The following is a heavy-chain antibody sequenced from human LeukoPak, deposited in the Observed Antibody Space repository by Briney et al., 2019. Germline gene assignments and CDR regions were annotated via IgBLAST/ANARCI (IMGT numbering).Heavy chain of an antibody. CDR1: IDSFSNYH. J-gene: IGHJ2*01. CDR3: ARDSGSYYDPYWYFDL. Sequence: PSETLSLTCAVYIDSFSNYHWNWIRQTPAKGMEWIGEVNESGGTNISPSLRSRVILSVDTSKNQFSLKLSSVTAADTAVYYCARDSGSYYDPYWYFDLWGRGTLVTVSS. V-gene: IGHV4-34*01. D-gene: IGHD1-26*01. CDR2: VNESGGT.